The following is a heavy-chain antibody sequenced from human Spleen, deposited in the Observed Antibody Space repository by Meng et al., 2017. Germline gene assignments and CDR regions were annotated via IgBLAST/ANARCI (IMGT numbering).Heavy chain of an antibody. CDR1: GYTFTNYA. V-gene: IGHV7-4-1*02. CDR2: IDTKTGHP. CDR3: TRDGYLDCSRTNCFDY. J-gene: IGHJ4*02. D-gene: IGHD2-2*01. Sequence: VHLVQSGSELRKPGASVKVSCKASGYTFTNYAINWLRQAPGQGLEWMGWIDTKTGHPTYAQGFTGRLVFSLDTSVSTTYLQISGLKAADTAVYYCTRDGYLDCSRTNCFDYWGQGALVTVSS.